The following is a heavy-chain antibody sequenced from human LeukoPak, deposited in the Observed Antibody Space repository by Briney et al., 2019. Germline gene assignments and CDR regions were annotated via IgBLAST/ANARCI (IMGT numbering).Heavy chain of an antibody. CDR3: ANGLQGYCSSTSCSNFDY. Sequence: GGSLRLSCAASGFTFSSYAMSWVRQAPGKGLEWVSAISGSGGSTYDADSVKGRFTISRDNSKNTLYLQMNSLRAEDTAVCYCANGLQGYCSSTSCSNFDYWGQGTLVTVSS. V-gene: IGHV3-23*01. D-gene: IGHD2-2*01. J-gene: IGHJ4*02. CDR2: ISGSGGST. CDR1: GFTFSSYA.